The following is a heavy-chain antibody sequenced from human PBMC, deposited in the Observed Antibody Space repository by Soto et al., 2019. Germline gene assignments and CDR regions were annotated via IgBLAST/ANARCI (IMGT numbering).Heavy chain of an antibody. CDR1: GYTFTSYD. D-gene: IGHD6-13*01. V-gene: IGHV1-8*01. CDR2: MNPNSGNT. J-gene: IGHJ6*02. CDR3: ARRGYSSSWYYYYYYGMDV. Sequence: QVQLVQSGAEVKKPGASVKVSCKASGYTFTSYDINWVRQATGQGLEWMGWMNPNSGNTGYAQKFQGRVTMTRNTSITTAYMELSSLRSDDTAVYYWARRGYSSSWYYYYYYGMDVWGQGTTVTVSS.